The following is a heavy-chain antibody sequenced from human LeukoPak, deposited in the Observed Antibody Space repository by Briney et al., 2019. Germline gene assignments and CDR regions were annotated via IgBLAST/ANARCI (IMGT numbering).Heavy chain of an antibody. V-gene: IGHV1-69*04. J-gene: IGHJ4*02. CDR2: IIPILGIA. CDR3: AKEEARITIFGVVPDY. Sequence: GASVKASCKASGGTFSSYAISWVRQAPGQGLEWMGRIIPILGIANYAQKFQGRVTITADKSTSTAYIELSSLRAEDTAVYYCAKEEARITIFGVVPDYWGQGTLVTVSS. CDR1: GGTFSSYA. D-gene: IGHD3-3*01.